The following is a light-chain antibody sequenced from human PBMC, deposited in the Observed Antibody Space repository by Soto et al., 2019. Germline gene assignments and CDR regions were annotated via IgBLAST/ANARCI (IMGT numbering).Light chain of an antibody. CDR1: SSDVGSYNL. Sequence: QSALTQPASVSGSPGQSITISCTGTSSDVGSYNLVSWYQQHPGKAPKLMIYEGSKRPSGVSNRFSGSKSGNTASLTISGLQAEDEADYYCCSYAGSRVVFGGGTQPTVL. CDR2: EGS. J-gene: IGLJ2*01. V-gene: IGLV2-23*01. CDR3: CSYAGSRVV.